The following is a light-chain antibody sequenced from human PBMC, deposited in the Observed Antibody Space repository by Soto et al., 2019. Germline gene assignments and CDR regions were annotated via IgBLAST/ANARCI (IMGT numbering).Light chain of an antibody. CDR2: GNT. CDR3: QSYDSSLTVV. J-gene: IGLJ2*01. Sequence: QSVLTQPPSVSGAPGQRVTISCTGSSSNIGAGYDVHWYQQFPGTTPKFLIYGNTNRPSGVPDRFSASKSGTSASLDITWLQAEDEAEYFCQSYDSSLTVVFGGGTKLTVL. CDR1: SSNIGAGYD. V-gene: IGLV1-40*01.